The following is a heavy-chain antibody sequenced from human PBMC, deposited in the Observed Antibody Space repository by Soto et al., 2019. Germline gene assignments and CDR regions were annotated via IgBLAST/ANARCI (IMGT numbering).Heavy chain of an antibody. Sequence: SVKVSCKASGGTFSSYAISCVRQAPGQGLEWMGGIIPIFGTANYAQKFQGRVTITADESTSTAYMELSSLRSEDTAVYYCARGGLEMATISPANWFDPWGQGTLVTVSS. D-gene: IGHD5-12*01. CDR1: GGTFSSYA. V-gene: IGHV1-69*13. J-gene: IGHJ5*02. CDR2: IIPIFGTA. CDR3: ARGGLEMATISPANWFDP.